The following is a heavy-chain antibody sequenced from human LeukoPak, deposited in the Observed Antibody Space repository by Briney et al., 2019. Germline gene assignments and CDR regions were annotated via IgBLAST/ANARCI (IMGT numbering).Heavy chain of an antibody. J-gene: IGHJ6*02. V-gene: IGHV1-69*04. CDR3: AREESDYYYDSGRYYYGMDV. D-gene: IGHD3-22*01. CDR2: IIPILGIA. Sequence: GASVKVSCKASGGTFSSYAISWVRQAPGQGLEWMGRIIPILGIANYAQKFQGRVTITADKSTSTAYMELSSLRSEDTAVYYCAREESDYYYDSGRYYYGMDVWGQGTTVTVSS. CDR1: GGTFSSYA.